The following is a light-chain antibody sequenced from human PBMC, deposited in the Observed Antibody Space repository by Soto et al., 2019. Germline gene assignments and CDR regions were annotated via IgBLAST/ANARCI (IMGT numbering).Light chain of an antibody. J-gene: IGKJ1*01. V-gene: IGKV1-9*01. CDR1: QGISSY. CDR3: QQLNSYPPLT. CDR2: ASS. Sequence: DFQLTQSPSFLSASVGDRVTITCRASQGISSYLAWYQQKPGNDPKLLIYASSTLRSGVPSRFSGSGSGTEFTLTISSRQPEDFATYYCQQLNSYPPLTFGQGTKVDI.